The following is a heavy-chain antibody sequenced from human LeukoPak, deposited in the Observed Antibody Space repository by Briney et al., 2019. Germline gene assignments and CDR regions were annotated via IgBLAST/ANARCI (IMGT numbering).Heavy chain of an antibody. Sequence: SETLSLTCTVSGGSISSYYWSWIRQPPGKGLEWIGYIYYSGSTYYNPSLKSRVTISVDTSKNQFSLKLSSVTAADTAVYYCASVTLVRGVYVDYWGQGALVTVSS. D-gene: IGHD3-10*01. V-gene: IGHV4-30-4*01. J-gene: IGHJ4*02. CDR1: GGSISSYY. CDR3: ASVTLVRGVYVDY. CDR2: IYYSGST.